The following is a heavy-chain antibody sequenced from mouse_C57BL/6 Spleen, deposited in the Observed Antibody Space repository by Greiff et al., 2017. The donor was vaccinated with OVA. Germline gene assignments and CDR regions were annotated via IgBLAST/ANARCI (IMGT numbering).Heavy chain of an antibody. V-gene: IGHV1-72*01. CDR1: GYTFTSYW. CDR2: INPNSGGT. CDR3: GRGLAYYSNYEGY. J-gene: IGHJ2*01. Sequence: VQLQQPGAELVKPGASVKLSCKASGYTFTSYWMPWVQQSPGRGLEWIGRINPNSGGTKYNEKFKSRATLTVDKPSSTAYMQLSSLTSEDSAVYYCGRGLAYYSNYEGYWGQGTTLTVSA. D-gene: IGHD2-5*01.